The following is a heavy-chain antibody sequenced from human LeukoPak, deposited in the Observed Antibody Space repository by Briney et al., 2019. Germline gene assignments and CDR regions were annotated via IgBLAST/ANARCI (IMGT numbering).Heavy chain of an antibody. CDR3: ARAPSEIGGYYPEYFRH. D-gene: IGHD3-22*01. Sequence: GGSLRLSCPASGFTFSSSWMPWVRQAPGTGLVSFSRFTSDGSTNYAASVKGRFTISRDNAKNTVSLQMNSLRAEDTGVYYCARAPSEIGGYYPEYFRHWGQGTLVTVSS. V-gene: IGHV3-74*01. J-gene: IGHJ1*01. CDR2: FTSDGST. CDR1: GFTFSSSW.